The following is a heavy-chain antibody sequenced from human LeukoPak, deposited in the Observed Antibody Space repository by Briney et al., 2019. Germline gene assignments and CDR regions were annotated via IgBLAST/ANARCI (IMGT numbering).Heavy chain of an antibody. Sequence: SETLSLTCTVSGGSISSGSYYWSWIRQPAGKGLEWIGSIYYSGSTYYNPSLKSRVTISVDTSKNQFSLKLSSVTAADTAVYYCASPHVPYSSSSGAFDIWGQGTMVTVSS. D-gene: IGHD6-6*01. V-gene: IGHV4-39*01. J-gene: IGHJ3*02. CDR1: GGSISSGSYY. CDR2: IYYSGST. CDR3: ASPHVPYSSSSGAFDI.